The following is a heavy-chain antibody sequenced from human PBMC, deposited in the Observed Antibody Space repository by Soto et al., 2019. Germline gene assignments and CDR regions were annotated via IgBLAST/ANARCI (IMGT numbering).Heavy chain of an antibody. CDR3: ARARIVVVPFDY. CDR2: IGQDGNEK. J-gene: IGHJ4*02. CDR1: GFTFTNYA. D-gene: IGHD3-22*01. Sequence: GGSLRLSCAASGFTFTNYAMTWVRQAPGKGLEWVANIGQDGNEKYYVDTVKGRFTISRDNAKNSLYLQMNSLRAEDTAVYYCARARIVVVPFDYWGQGTPVTVS. V-gene: IGHV3-7*01.